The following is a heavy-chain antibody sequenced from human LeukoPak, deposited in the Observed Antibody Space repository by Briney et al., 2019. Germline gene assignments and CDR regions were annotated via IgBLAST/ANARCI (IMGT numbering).Heavy chain of an antibody. J-gene: IGHJ3*02. D-gene: IGHD2-2*01. CDR3: AKGAEYQRGAFYI. V-gene: IGHV4-34*01. CDR1: GVSFSGYY. Sequence: SETLSLTCAVYGVSFSGYYWSWIRQPPGKGLEWIGEINHSGSTNYSPSLKSRVTISVDTTKSPFYLILRSVTPAGTAFVYCAKGAEYQRGAFYIWGEGTM. CDR2: INHSGST.